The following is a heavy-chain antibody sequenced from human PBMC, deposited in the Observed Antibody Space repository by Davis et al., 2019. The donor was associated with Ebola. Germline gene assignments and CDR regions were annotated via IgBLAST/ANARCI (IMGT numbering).Heavy chain of an antibody. CDR3: ARGVAVGGFYFDY. CDR2: ISGSSSTT. J-gene: IGHJ4*02. CDR1: GFIFSNYG. D-gene: IGHD6-19*01. V-gene: IGHV3-48*04. Sequence: GESLKISCAASGFIFSNYGMTWVRQAPGKGLEWVSYISGSSSTTYYAESVKGRFTISRDNTKNSLYLQMNSLRAEDTAVYFCARGVAVGGFYFDYWGQGTLVTVSS.